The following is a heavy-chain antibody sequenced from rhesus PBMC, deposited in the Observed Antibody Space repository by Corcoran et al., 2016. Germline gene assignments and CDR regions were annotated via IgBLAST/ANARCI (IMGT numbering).Heavy chain of an antibody. CDR1: GGPIRSNY. J-gene: IGHJ5-1*01. CDR2: IYSSGGST. CDR3: ARDEGGRIAAFDV. Sequence: QVQLQESGPGLVKPSETLSLTCAVSGGPIRSNYWSWIRQAPGKGLEWIGRIYSSGGSTYYNPSLKSRVTISKDTSKNQFSLKLSSVTAADTAVYYCARDEGGRIAAFDVWGPGVLVTVSS. V-gene: IGHV4-160*01. D-gene: IGHD6-25*01.